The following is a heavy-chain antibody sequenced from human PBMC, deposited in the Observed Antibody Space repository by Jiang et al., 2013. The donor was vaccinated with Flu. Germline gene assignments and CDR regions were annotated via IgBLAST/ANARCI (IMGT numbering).Heavy chain of an antibody. CDR3: ARQGPHDAFDI. Sequence: VKPSETLSLTCTVSGGSISSYYWSWIRQPPGKGLEWIGYIYYSGSTNYNPSLKSRVTISVDTSKNQFSLKLSSVTAADTAVYYCARQGPHDAFDIWGQGTMVTVSS. CDR2: IYYSGST. CDR1: GGSISSYY. V-gene: IGHV4-59*08. J-gene: IGHJ3*02.